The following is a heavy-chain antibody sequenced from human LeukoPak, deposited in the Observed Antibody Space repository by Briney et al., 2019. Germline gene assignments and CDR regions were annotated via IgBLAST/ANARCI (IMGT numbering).Heavy chain of an antibody. CDR3: AKASPYYFDY. CDR2: ITGSGSSI. J-gene: IGHJ4*02. V-gene: IGHV3-21*01. Sequence: PGGSLRLSCVASEFTFSAYGMSWVRQAPGTGLEWVSSITGSGSSIHYKESVRGRFTISRDNSRNSIYLQMNSLRAEDTAVYYCAKASPYYFDYWGQGTLVTVSS. CDR1: EFTFSAYG.